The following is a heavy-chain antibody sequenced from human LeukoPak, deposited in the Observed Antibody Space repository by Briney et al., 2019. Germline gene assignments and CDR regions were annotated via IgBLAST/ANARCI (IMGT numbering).Heavy chain of an antibody. CDR1: GGSISSYY. Sequence: SETLSLTCTVSGGSISSYYWSWIRQPPGKGLEWIGEINPRGSTNYNPSLKSRVTLSADTSKNQFSLTLNSVTAADTAVYYCARRRLGYYFDYWGQGTLVTVSS. V-gene: IGHV4-34*01. J-gene: IGHJ4*02. CDR2: INPRGST. CDR3: ARRRLGYYFDY. D-gene: IGHD5-24*01.